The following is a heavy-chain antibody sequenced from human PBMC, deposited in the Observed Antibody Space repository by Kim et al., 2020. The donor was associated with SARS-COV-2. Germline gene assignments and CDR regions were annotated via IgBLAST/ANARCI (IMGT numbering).Heavy chain of an antibody. J-gene: IGHJ4*02. Sequence: GESLKISCKGSGYSFTSYWIGWVRQMPGKGLEWMGIIYPGDSDTRYSPSFQGQVTISADKSIRPAYLQWSSLKAADTAMYYCARRLRAVAECYFDYWGQGTLVTVSS. CDR3: ARRLRAVAECYFDY. CDR1: GYSFTSYW. D-gene: IGHD6-19*01. CDR2: IYPGDSDT. V-gene: IGHV5-51*01.